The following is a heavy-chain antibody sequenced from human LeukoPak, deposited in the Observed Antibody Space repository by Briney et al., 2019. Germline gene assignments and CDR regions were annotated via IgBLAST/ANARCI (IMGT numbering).Heavy chain of an antibody. CDR2: ISYSGST. D-gene: IGHD6-13*01. CDR3: AKHSRDYYFDF. J-gene: IGHJ4*02. Sequence: PSETLSLTCTVSGGSISTYYWSWIRQPPGKGLEWIGYISYSGSTSYNPSLEDRVTISVDTSKNQFSLKVSSVTAADTAVYYCAKHSRDYYFDFWGQGTLVTVSS. V-gene: IGHV4-59*08. CDR1: GGSISTYY.